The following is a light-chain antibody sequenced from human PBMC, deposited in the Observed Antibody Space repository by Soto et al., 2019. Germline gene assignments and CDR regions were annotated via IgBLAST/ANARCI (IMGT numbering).Light chain of an antibody. CDR2: DVS. CDR1: SSDVGGYNH. J-gene: IGLJ1*01. Sequence: QSALTQPRSVSGSPGQSVTISCTGTSSDVGGYNHVSWYQQHPGKAPKLMIYDVSKRPSGVPDRFSGSKSGNTASLTNTGHQAEDEADYYCCSYAGSYTHVFGTGTKLTVL. CDR3: CSYAGSYTHV. V-gene: IGLV2-11*01.